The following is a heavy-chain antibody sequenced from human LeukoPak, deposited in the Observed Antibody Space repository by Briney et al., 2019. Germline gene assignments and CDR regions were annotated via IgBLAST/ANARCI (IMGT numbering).Heavy chain of an antibody. Sequence: SGPTLVNPTQTLTLTCTFSGFSLSTRGVGVGWIRQPPGKALEWLALIYWNDDKRYSPSLKSRLTITKDTSKNQVVLTMTNMDPVDTATYYCAHSIVAAVSPWFDPWGQGTLVTVSS. CDR2: IYWNDDK. D-gene: IGHD6-13*01. J-gene: IGHJ5*02. CDR1: GFSLSTRGVG. V-gene: IGHV2-5*01. CDR3: AHSIVAAVSPWFDP.